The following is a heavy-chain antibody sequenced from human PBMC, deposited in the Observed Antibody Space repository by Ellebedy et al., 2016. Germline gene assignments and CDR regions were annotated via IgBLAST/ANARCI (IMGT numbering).Heavy chain of an antibody. D-gene: IGHD6-13*01. CDR3: AGDSRGITAAGTSLHY. J-gene: IGHJ4*02. Sequence: GGSLRLSCAASGFTFSSYSMNWVRQAPGKGLEWVAIIYRTGSTFYPDSAKGRFTISRDNSKNTLYLQMNSLRVEDTAVYYCAGDSRGITAAGTSLHYWGQGTLVTVSS. CDR1: GFTFSSYS. V-gene: IGHV3-53*01. CDR2: IYRTGST.